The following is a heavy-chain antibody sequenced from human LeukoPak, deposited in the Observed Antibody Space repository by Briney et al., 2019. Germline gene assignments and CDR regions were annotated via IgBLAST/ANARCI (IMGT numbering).Heavy chain of an antibody. D-gene: IGHD6-13*01. J-gene: IGHJ6*03. CDR3: AREGIAAEAYYYYMDV. Sequence: SETLSLTCTVSGGSISSYYWSWIRQPPGKGLEWIGYIYYSGSTNYNPSLKSRVTISVDTSKNQFSLKLSSVTAADTAVYYCAREGIAAEAYYYYMDVWGKGTTLTVSS. V-gene: IGHV4-59*01. CDR2: IYYSGST. CDR1: GGSISSYY.